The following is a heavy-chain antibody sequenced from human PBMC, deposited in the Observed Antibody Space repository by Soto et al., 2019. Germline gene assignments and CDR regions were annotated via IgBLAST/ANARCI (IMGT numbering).Heavy chain of an antibody. D-gene: IGHD6-13*01. CDR3: ASESSRSCHDN. CDR1: GYTFTSYG. J-gene: IGHJ4*02. Sequence: QVQLVQSGAEVKKPGASVKVSCKASGYTFTSYGISWVRQAPGQGLEWMGWISAYTGNTNYAQKLQGRVTRTTDTSTSAAYRELRSLRSDATAVYYCASESSRSCHDNWGQGTLVTVSS. V-gene: IGHV1-18*01. CDR2: ISAYTGNT.